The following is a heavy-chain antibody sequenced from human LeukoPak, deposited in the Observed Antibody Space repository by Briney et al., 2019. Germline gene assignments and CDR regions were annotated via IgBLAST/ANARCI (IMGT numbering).Heavy chain of an antibody. CDR2: INEDATTI. J-gene: IGHJ4*02. CDR3: VRDLVFVWTPGDDFDF. CDR1: EFAFSAYW. V-gene: IGHV3-74*01. D-gene: IGHD3-16*01. Sequence: GGSLRLSCAASEFAFSAYWMHWVRQAPGKGLEWVARINEDATTISYADSVKGRFIISRDNTKKSLYLQMNNLSAEDTAVYYCVRDLVFVWTPGDDFDFWGQGTLVIVSS.